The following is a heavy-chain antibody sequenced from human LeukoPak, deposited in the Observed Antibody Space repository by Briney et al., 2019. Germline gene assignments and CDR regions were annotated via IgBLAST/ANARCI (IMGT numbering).Heavy chain of an antibody. CDR3: ARVYDEPYYYYGMDV. Sequence: ASVKVSCKASGYTFTSYAMNWVRQAPGQGLEWMGWINTNTGNPTYAQGFTGRFVFSLDTSVSTAYLQISSLKAEDTAVYYCARVYDEPYYYYGMDVWGQGTTVTVSS. CDR2: INTNTGNP. J-gene: IGHJ6*02. V-gene: IGHV7-4-1*02. D-gene: IGHD3-16*01. CDR1: GYTFTSYA.